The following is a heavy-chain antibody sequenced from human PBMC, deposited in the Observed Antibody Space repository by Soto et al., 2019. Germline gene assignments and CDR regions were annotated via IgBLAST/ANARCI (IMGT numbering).Heavy chain of an antibody. D-gene: IGHD1-20*01. Sequence: ASVKVSCTASGYTFTSYGISWVRQAPGQGLEWMGWISAYNGNTKYAQKLQGRVTMTTDTSTSTAYMELRSLRSDDTAVYYCARDAAIGMNDYWGQGTLVTVPQ. V-gene: IGHV1-18*01. CDR3: ARDAAIGMNDY. J-gene: IGHJ4*02. CDR2: ISAYNGNT. CDR1: GYTFTSYG.